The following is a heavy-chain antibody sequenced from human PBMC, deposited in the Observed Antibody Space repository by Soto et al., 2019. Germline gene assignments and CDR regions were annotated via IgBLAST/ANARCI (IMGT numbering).Heavy chain of an antibody. CDR3: ARAPMTTVTGGGFDY. J-gene: IGHJ4*02. V-gene: IGHV4-30-4*01. Sequence: QVQLQESGPGLVKPSQTLSLTCTVSGGSISSGDYYWSWIRQPPGKGLEWIGYIYYSGSTYYNPSLKSLVTISVDPSKSQFSLKLSSVTAADTAVYYCARAPMTTVTGGGFDYWGQGTLVTVSS. CDR1: GGSISSGDYY. CDR2: IYYSGST. D-gene: IGHD4-17*01.